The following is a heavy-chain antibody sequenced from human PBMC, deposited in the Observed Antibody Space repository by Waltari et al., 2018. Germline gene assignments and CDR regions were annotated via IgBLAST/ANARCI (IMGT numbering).Heavy chain of an antibody. CDR2: ISGSGGST. D-gene: IGHD4-17*01. J-gene: IGHJ5*02. CDR1: GFTFSSYA. V-gene: IGHV3-23*01. Sequence: EVQLLESGGGLVQPGGSLRLSCAASGFTFSSYAMSWVRQAPGKGLEWVSAISGSGGSTYYADSVKGRFTISRDNSKNTLYLQMNSLRAEDTAVYYCAKGRLMTTVTTSGPVWFDPWGQGTLVTVSS. CDR3: AKGRLMTTVTTSGPVWFDP.